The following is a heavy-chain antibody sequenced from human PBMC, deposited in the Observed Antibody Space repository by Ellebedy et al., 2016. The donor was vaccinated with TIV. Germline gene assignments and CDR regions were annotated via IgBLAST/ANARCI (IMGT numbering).Heavy chain of an antibody. Sequence: GESLKISCAASGLTFSSHAMSWVRQAPGKGLEWVSPITESGGNTYYADSVKGRFTISGDNSKDTLFLQMNSLRAEDTAIYFCARDPVGVGPAFDVWGQGTMVTVSS. D-gene: IGHD4-23*01. CDR3: ARDPVGVGPAFDV. CDR2: ITESGGNT. J-gene: IGHJ3*01. CDR1: GLTFSSHA. V-gene: IGHV3-23*01.